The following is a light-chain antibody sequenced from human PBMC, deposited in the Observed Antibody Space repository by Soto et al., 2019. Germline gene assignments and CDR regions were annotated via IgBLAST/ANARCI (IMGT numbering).Light chain of an antibody. CDR1: SSDVGGNKY. J-gene: IGLJ1*01. V-gene: IGLV2-14*01. CDR2: KVT. Sequence: QSVLTQPASVSGSPGQSITISCTGTSSDVGGNKYVSWYQQYPGKVPKLLINKVTNRPSGVSYRFSGSKSGNTASLTISAPLAEDEADYFCASSTSDSLYVFGTGTKVTAL. CDR3: ASSTSDSLYV.